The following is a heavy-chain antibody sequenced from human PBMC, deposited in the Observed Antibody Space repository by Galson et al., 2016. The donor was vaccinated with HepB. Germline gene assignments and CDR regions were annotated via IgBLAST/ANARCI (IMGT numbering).Heavy chain of an antibody. CDR2: IIPIFGAA. D-gene: IGHD4-23*01. J-gene: IGHJ4*02. CDR3: ARGRVTTGVYFDY. Sequence: SVKVSCKASGGTFSSYAINWVRQAPGQGLEWMGKIIPIFGAANYAQKFQGRVTITADESTSTAYMELSSLRSEDTAVYYCARGRVTTGVYFDYRGQGTLVTVSS. V-gene: IGHV1-69*13. CDR1: GGTFSSYA.